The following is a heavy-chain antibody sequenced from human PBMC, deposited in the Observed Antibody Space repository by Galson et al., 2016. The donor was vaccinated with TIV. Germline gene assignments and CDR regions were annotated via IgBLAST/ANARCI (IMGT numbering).Heavy chain of an antibody. V-gene: IGHV3-30-3*01. CDR3: AKEVQRRLHY. D-gene: IGHD1-1*01. CDR2: ISYDGSNK. Sequence: SLRLSCADTGFTFSHYPMHWVRQAPGKGLDWVAVISYDGSNKYYADSVKGRFTISRDNSKSTLYLQMNGLRAQDTGVYYCAKEVQRRLHYGGQGALVTVSS. CDR1: GFTFSHYP. J-gene: IGHJ4*02.